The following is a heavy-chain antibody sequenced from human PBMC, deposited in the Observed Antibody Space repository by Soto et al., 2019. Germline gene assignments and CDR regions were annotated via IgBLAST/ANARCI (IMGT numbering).Heavy chain of an antibody. CDR1: GGSISSYY. V-gene: IGHV4-4*07. D-gene: IGHD2-8*01. Sequence: QVQLQESGPGLVKPSETLSLTCTVSGGSISSYYWSWIRQPAGKGLEWIGRIYTSGSTNYNPSLKSRVTMSVDTSKNQFSLKLSSVTAADTAVYDCARGPLCTNGVCYEIFDYWGQGTLVTVSS. J-gene: IGHJ4*02. CDR3: ARGPLCTNGVCYEIFDY. CDR2: IYTSGST.